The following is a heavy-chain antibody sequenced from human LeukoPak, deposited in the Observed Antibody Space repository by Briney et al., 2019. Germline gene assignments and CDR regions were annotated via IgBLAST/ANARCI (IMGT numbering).Heavy chain of an antibody. CDR1: GGSISSSSYY. CDR2: IYHSGST. Sequence: KPSETLSLTCTVSGGSISSSSYYWGWIRQPPGKGLEWIGTIYHSGSTYYNPSLKSRVTISVDTSKNQFSLKLSSVTAADTAVYYCARGSHIAVAGTQWYFDLWGRGTLVTVSS. V-gene: IGHV4-39*07. CDR3: ARGSHIAVAGTQWYFDL. D-gene: IGHD6-19*01. J-gene: IGHJ2*01.